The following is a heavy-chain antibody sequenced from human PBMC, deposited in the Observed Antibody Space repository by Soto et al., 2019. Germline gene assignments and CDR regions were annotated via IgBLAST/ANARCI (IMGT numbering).Heavy chain of an antibody. J-gene: IGHJ4*02. Sequence: GGSLRLSCGGSGFIFSRYGMHWVRQAPGKGLEWVTGISYDGGERFYADSVKGQFTISRDNSKNRLDLQMSSLRPEDTAVYYCARAPMVLSRSYFDSWGQGTPVTVSS. CDR3: ARAPMVLSRSYFDS. D-gene: IGHD2-8*01. V-gene: IGHV3-30*03. CDR2: ISYDGGER. CDR1: GFIFSRYG.